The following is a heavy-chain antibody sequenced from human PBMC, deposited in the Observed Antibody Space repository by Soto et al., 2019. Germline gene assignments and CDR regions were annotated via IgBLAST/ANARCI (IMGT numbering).Heavy chain of an antibody. CDR3: AKGLVITFGGVIVSSHFDY. CDR1: GFTFSSYA. D-gene: IGHD3-16*02. J-gene: IGHJ4*02. Sequence: GGSLRLSCAASGFTFSSYAMSWVRQAPGKGLEWVSAISGSGGSTYYADPVKGRFSISRDNSKNTLYLQMNSLRAEDTAVYYCAKGLVITFGGVIVSSHFDYWGQGTLVTVSS. CDR2: ISGSGGST. V-gene: IGHV3-23*01.